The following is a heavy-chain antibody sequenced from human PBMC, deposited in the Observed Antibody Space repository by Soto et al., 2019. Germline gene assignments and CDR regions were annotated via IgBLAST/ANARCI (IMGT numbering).Heavy chain of an antibody. CDR3: AHRVLRSVFGLVTTTAIYFVF. V-gene: IGHV2-5*02. D-gene: IGHD3-3*01. CDR2: IYWDDDK. Sequence: QITLNESGPTQVKPRQTLTLTCTFSGFSLTTSGVGVGWIRQSPGKAPEWLALIYWDDDKRYSPSLKSRLTITKDISKNQVLLTMADLDPADTSTYYCAHRVLRSVFGLVTTTAIYFVFWGQGTPVAVSS. CDR1: GFSLTTSGVG. J-gene: IGHJ4*02.